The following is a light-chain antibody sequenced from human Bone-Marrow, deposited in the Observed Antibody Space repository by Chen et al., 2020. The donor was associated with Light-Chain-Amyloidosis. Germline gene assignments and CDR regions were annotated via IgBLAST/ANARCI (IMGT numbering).Light chain of an antibody. J-gene: IGLJ1*01. CDR2: EVT. CDR3: SSYTITDTLV. CDR1: SSDVGGDNH. Sequence: QSALTPPASVSGSPGQSITISCTGTSSDVGGDNHGSWYQQHPDKAPKLMIYEVTNRPSWVPDRFSGSKSDNTASLTSAGLQTEDEADYFCSSYTITDTLVFGSGTRVTVL. V-gene: IGLV2-14*01.